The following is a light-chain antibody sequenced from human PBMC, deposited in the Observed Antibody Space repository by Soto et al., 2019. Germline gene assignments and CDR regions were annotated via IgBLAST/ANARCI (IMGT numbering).Light chain of an antibody. CDR1: QSVRTK. V-gene: IGKV3-15*01. CDR3: QQYNSWPPIT. Sequence: EIVMTQSPDTLYVSPGEGATLSCRASQSVRTKLAWYQQKAGQAPRLLIYGASTRATGIPDRFSGSGPGTEFTLTISSLQSEDFAVYYCQQYNSWPPITFGQGTRLEIK. J-gene: IGKJ5*01. CDR2: GAS.